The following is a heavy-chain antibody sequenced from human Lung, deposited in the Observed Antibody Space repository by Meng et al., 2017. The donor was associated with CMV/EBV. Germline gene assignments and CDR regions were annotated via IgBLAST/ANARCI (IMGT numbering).Heavy chain of an antibody. Sequence: SXKISXAASGITFRSYNMHWVRQAPGKALEWVSVISNDGRNKHYADSVEGRFTISRDNSRNTLYLDIEGLKFDDTGVYYCARERVVGITGESPHSGQGTLVTVSS. CDR1: GITFRSYN. V-gene: IGHV3-30*03. CDR3: ARERVVGITGESPH. J-gene: IGHJ4*02. D-gene: IGHD2-15*01. CDR2: ISNDGRNK.